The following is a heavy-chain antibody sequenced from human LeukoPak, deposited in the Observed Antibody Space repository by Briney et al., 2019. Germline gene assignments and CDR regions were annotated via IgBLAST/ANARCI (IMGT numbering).Heavy chain of an antibody. CDR2: IKPDGGEK. J-gene: IGHJ4*02. CDR1: GLTFTDFW. D-gene: IGHD2-2*01. CDR3: SGRDSSRSPRAY. Sequence: PGGSLRLSCAASGLTFTDFWMNWVRQAPGRGLEWVANIKPDGGEKYYVDSVKGRFAISRDNAKNEVYLEMNSLRAEDTGVYYCSGRDSSRSPRAYWGQGTLVSVSS. V-gene: IGHV3-7*01.